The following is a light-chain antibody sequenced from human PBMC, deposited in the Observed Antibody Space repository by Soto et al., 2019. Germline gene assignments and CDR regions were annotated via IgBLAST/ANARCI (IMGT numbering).Light chain of an antibody. CDR3: QQYGSSPPIT. V-gene: IGKV3-20*01. CDR2: GAS. CDR1: QSVSSSY. Sequence: SPGTLSLSPGEIATLSCRASQSVSSSYLAWYQQKPGQAPRLLIYGASSRATGIPDRFSGSGSGTDFTLTISRLEPEDFAVYYCQQYGSSPPITFGQGTRLEIK. J-gene: IGKJ5*01.